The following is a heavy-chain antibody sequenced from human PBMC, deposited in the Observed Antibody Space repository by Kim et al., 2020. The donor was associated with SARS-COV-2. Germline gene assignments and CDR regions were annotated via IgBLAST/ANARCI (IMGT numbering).Heavy chain of an antibody. Sequence: GGSLRLSCAASGFTFSSYWMSWVRQAPGKGLEWVANIKQDGSEKYYVDSVKGRFTISRDNAKNSLYLQMNSLRAEDTAVYYCARGPGFDLWMVYAMDYYYYGMDVWGQGTTVTVSS. J-gene: IGHJ6*02. CDR2: IKQDGSEK. CDR3: ARGPGFDLWMVYAMDYYYYGMDV. CDR1: GFTFSSYW. V-gene: IGHV3-7*02. D-gene: IGHD2-8*01.